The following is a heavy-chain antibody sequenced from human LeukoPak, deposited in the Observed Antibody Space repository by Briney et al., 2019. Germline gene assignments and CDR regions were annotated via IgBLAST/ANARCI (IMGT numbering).Heavy chain of an antibody. J-gene: IGHJ4*02. CDR1: GFTFSSYA. D-gene: IGHD1-1*01. CDR3: AKANWVSNADAVW. V-gene: IGHV3-23*01. CDR2: ITGSGDST. Sequence: TGGSLRLSCAASGFTFSSYATSWVRRAPGQGLEWVSAITGSGDSTYYADSVKGRSTLYRDDSRNTVYFQLNDLRVEDTAIYYCAKANWVSNADAVWWGQGTQVTVSS.